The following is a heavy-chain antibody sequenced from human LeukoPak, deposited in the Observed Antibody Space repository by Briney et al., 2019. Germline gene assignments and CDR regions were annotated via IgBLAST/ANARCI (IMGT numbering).Heavy chain of an antibody. Sequence: SETVSLTCTVSVGFISSYYWLWIRQPPGKGLEWIGYIYYSGSNKYNPSLTSRVTISVDTSKNQFSLKLSSVTAADTALYYCARVGWFDAFDIWGQGTMVTVSS. V-gene: IGHV4-59*01. D-gene: IGHD6-19*01. CDR1: VGFISSYY. J-gene: IGHJ3*02. CDR3: ARVGWFDAFDI. CDR2: IYYSGSN.